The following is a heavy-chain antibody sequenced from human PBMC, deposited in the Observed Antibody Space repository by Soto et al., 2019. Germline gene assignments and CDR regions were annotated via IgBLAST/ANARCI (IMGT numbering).Heavy chain of an antibody. CDR3: ARAHYDYIWGSWDY. D-gene: IGHD3-16*01. J-gene: IGHJ4*02. CDR1: GGSISSYY. Sequence: SETLSLTCTVSGGSISSYYWSWIRQPPGKGLEWIGYIYYSGSTNYNPSLKSRVTISVDTSKNQFSLKLSSVTAADTAVYYCARAHYDYIWGSWDYWGQGTLVTVSS. V-gene: IGHV4-59*01. CDR2: IYYSGST.